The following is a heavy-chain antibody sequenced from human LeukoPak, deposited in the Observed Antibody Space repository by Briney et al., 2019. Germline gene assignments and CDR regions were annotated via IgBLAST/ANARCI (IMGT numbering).Heavy chain of an antibody. V-gene: IGHV3-53*01. J-gene: IGHJ2*01. CDR2: TYSGGST. CDR3: ARGPVIPTAASNWYFDL. Sequence: PGGSLRLSCAASGFTVSSNYMNWVRQAPGKGLEWVSITYSGGSTYYADSVKGRFTISRDISKNTLHLQMNSLRAEDTAVYYCARGPVIPTAASNWYFDLWGRGTLVTVSS. CDR1: GFTVSSNY. D-gene: IGHD6-13*01.